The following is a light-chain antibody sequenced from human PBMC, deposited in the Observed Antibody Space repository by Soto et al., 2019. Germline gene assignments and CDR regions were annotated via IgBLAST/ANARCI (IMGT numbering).Light chain of an antibody. CDR2: GAS. CDR3: QPYNNGKPIT. CDR1: QSVSSN. V-gene: IGKV3-15*01. J-gene: IGKJ5*01. Sequence: EIVMTQSPATLSVSPGERATLSCRASQSVSSNLAWYQQKPGQAPRLLIYGASTRATGIPARFSGSGSGTEFTLTISSLQSEYFAVYYCQPYNNGKPITVGQETRVE.